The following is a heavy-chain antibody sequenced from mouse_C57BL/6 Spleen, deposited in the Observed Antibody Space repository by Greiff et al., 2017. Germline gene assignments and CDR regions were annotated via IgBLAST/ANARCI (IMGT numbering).Heavy chain of an antibody. D-gene: IGHD1-1*02. CDR3: TTRWGDY. Sequence: EVQVVESGAELVRPGASVKLSCTASGFNIKDDYMHWVKQRPEQGLEWIGWIDPENGDTEYASKFQGKATITADTSSNTAYLQLSSLTSEDTAVYYCTTRWGDYWGQGTSVTVSS. CDR2: IDPENGDT. V-gene: IGHV14-4*01. J-gene: IGHJ4*01. CDR1: GFNIKDDY.